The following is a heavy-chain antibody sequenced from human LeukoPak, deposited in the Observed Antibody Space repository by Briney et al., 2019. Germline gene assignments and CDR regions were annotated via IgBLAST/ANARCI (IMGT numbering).Heavy chain of an antibody. CDR3: ARDYSNPDTYYYYGMDV. D-gene: IGHD4-11*01. V-gene: IGHV3-11*01. J-gene: IGHJ6*02. Sequence: GGSLRLSCAASGFTFSDYYMSWIRQAPGKGLEWVSYISSSGSTIYYADSVKGRFTISRDNAKNSLYLQMNSLRAEDTAVYYCARDYSNPDTYYYYGMDVWGQGTTVTVSS. CDR2: ISSSGSTI. CDR1: GFTFSDYY.